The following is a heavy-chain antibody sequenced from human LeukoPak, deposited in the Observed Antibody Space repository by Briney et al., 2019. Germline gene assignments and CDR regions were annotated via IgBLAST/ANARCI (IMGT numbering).Heavy chain of an antibody. D-gene: IGHD4-11*01. CDR1: GFTFSSYA. J-gene: IGHJ4*02. Sequence: GGSLRLSCAASGFTFSSYAMSWVRQAPGKGLEWVSAISGSGGSTYYADSAKGRFTISRDNSKNTLYLQMNSLRAEDTAVYYCTKMTTVTTSINWGQGTLVTVSS. V-gene: IGHV3-23*01. CDR3: TKMTTVTTSIN. CDR2: ISGSGGST.